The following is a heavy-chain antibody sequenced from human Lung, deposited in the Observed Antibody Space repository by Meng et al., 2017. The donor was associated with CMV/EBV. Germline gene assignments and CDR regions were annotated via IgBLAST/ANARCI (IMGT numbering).Heavy chain of an antibody. CDR1: GGSSSRSNW. Sequence: LQALGPGLVKPSGTLSLPLAFSGGSSSRSNWWSWVRQPPGKGLEWIGEIYHSGSTNYNPSLKSRVTISVDKSKNQFSLKLSSVTAADTAVYYCASFPPPGKQWLVTDYWGQGTLVTVAS. CDR3: ASFPPPGKQWLVTDY. CDR2: IYHSGST. V-gene: IGHV4-4*02. J-gene: IGHJ4*02. D-gene: IGHD6-19*01.